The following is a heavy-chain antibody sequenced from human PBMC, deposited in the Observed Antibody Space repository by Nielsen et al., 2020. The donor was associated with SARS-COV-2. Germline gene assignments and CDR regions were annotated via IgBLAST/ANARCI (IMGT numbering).Heavy chain of an antibody. CDR1: GFTFSSYS. Sequence: GGSLRLSCAASGFTFSSYSMNWVRQAPGKGLEWVSSISSSSSYIYYADSVKGRFTISRDNAKNSLYLQMNSLRAEDTAVYYCAREMATSYWYFDLWGRGTLVTVSS. V-gene: IGHV3-21*01. CDR2: ISSSSSYI. D-gene: IGHD5-24*01. J-gene: IGHJ2*01. CDR3: AREMATSYWYFDL.